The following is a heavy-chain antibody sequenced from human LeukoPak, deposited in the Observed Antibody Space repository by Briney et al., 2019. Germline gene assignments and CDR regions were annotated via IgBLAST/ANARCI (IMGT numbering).Heavy chain of an antibody. CDR1: GFTFSSYG. D-gene: IGHD3-9*01. Sequence: GGSLRLSCAASGFTFSSYGMHWVRQAPGKGLEWVAVISYDGSNKYYADSVKGRFTISRDNSKNTLYLQMHSLRDEDTAVYYCAKGDSYYDLLTCFDLWGPGTLVTVSS. CDR2: ISYDGSNK. J-gene: IGHJ4*02. CDR3: AKGDSYYDLLTCFDL. V-gene: IGHV3-30*18.